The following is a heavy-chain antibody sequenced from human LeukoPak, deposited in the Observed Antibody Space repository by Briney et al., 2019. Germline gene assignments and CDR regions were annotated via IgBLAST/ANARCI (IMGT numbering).Heavy chain of an antibody. V-gene: IGHV3-23*01. J-gene: IGHJ4*02. Sequence: GGSLRLSCAASGFAFSSYAMSWVRQAPGKGLEWVSVISGSGGSTYYRDSVKGRFTISRDNSKNTLYLQMNSLTAGDTAVYFCAKDGTTTVTFDYWGQGTLVTVSS. D-gene: IGHD4-11*01. CDR2: ISGSGGST. CDR1: GFAFSSYA. CDR3: AKDGTTTVTFDY.